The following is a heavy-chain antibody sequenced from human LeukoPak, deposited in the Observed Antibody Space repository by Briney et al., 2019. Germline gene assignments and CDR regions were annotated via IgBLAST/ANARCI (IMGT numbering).Heavy chain of an antibody. V-gene: IGHV3-43*02. CDR2: ISADGNST. CDR3: AKYGLVVGDSTADAFDM. CDR1: GFTFDDYV. Sequence: PGGSLRLSCAASGFTFDDYVMPWVRQAPGKGLEWVSLISADGNSTYYADSVKGRFTISRDNRKNSLYMEMRSLRTEGTALYYCAKYGLVVGDSTADAFDMWGQGTMVTVSS. D-gene: IGHD2-15*01. J-gene: IGHJ3*02.